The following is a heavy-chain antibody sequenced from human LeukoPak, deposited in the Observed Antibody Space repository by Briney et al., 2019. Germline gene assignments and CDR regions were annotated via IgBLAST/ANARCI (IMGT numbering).Heavy chain of an antibody. CDR1: GFTFSDYY. J-gene: IGHJ3*02. CDR3: XXXXXXXXFVDAFDI. Sequence: PGGSLRLSCAASGFTFSDYYMSWIRQAPGKGLEWVSYISSSGSTIYYADSVKGRFTISRDNAKNSLYLQMNSLRAEDTAVYYXXXXXXXXXFVDAFDIWGQGTMVTVSS. V-gene: IGHV3-11*01. CDR2: ISSSGSTI.